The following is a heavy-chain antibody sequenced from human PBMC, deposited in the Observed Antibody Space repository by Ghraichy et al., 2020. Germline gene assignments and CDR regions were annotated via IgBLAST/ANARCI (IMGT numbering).Heavy chain of an antibody. CDR2: IKSKTHGETT. CDR1: GFTFSNAW. D-gene: IGHD3-22*01. V-gene: IGHV3-15*01. CDR3: LHGSDYYEF. J-gene: IGHJ4*02. Sequence: GESLNISCAASGFTFSNAWMSWVRQAPGKGLEWVGLIKSKTHGETTDYATPVKGRFTLSRDDSKNTLFLQMNSLKTEDTAVYYCLHGSDYYEFWGQGTLVTVS.